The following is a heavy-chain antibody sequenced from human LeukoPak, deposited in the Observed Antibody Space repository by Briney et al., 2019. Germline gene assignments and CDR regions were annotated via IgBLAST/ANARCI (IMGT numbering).Heavy chain of an antibody. Sequence: SETLSLTCTVSGGSISSYYWSWIRQPPGKGLEWIGYIYYSGSTNYNPSLKRRVTISVDTSKNQFSLKLSSVTAADTAVYYCARQGDGYEIDYWGQGTLVTVSS. CDR3: ARQGDGYEIDY. V-gene: IGHV4-59*08. J-gene: IGHJ4*02. CDR2: IYYSGST. CDR1: GGSISSYY. D-gene: IGHD5-12*01.